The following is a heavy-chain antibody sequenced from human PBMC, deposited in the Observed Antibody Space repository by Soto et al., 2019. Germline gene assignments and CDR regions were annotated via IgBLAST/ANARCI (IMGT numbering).Heavy chain of an antibody. Sequence: ASVKVSCKVSGYTLSELSMHWVRQAPGKGLEWMGGFDPEDVKTIYAQKFQGRVTMTEDTSTDTAYMELSSLRSEDTAVYYCATDRAVPMDVWGEGTTVTVSS. CDR1: GYTLSELS. CDR3: ATDRAVPMDV. CDR2: FDPEDVKT. J-gene: IGHJ6*04. D-gene: IGHD6-19*01. V-gene: IGHV1-24*01.